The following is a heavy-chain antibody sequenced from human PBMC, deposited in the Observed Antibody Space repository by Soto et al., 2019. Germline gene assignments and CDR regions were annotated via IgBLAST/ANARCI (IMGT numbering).Heavy chain of an antibody. Sequence: GGSLRLSCAASGFTFISYGMHWVRQAPGKGLEWVEVISYDGSNKYYADSVKGRFTISRDNSKNTLYLQMNSLRAEDTAVYYCAKPPGEWEPHWWGQGTLLTVSS. CDR3: AKPPGEWEPHW. CDR2: ISYDGSNK. CDR1: GFTFISYG. D-gene: IGHD1-26*01. V-gene: IGHV3-30*18. J-gene: IGHJ4*02.